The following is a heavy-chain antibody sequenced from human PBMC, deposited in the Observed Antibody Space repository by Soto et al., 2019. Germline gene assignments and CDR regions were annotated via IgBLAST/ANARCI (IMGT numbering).Heavy chain of an antibody. D-gene: IGHD5-12*01. V-gene: IGHV1-18*01. CDR3: ARHHGPTTSENWFDP. CDR1: GYTFFTKV. Sequence: QVHLVQSGVEVKTPGASVKVSCQASGYTFFTKVIRWVRQAPGQGLEWRGWISTYSGDTKYAQKFQGRVTMTTDTSTTTAYLELRSLRSDDTAVYYCARHHGPTTSENWFDPWGQGTLVTVSS. CDR2: ISTYSGDT. J-gene: IGHJ5*02.